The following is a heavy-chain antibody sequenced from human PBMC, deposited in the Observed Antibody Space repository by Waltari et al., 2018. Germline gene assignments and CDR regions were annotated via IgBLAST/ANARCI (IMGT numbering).Heavy chain of an antibody. Sequence: QVQLVESGGGVVQPGMSLSLSCAASGFTFSSYGMPWVRQAPGKGLEWLAVIWYDGSNEYYADSVKGRFTITRDNAKNTLYLQMNGLRAEDTAVYYCAKDRQAGTYLGLNFLYWGQGTLVTVSS. CDR1: GFTFSSYG. D-gene: IGHD1-26*01. CDR3: AKDRQAGTYLGLNFLY. V-gene: IGHV3-33*06. CDR2: IWYDGSNE. J-gene: IGHJ4*02.